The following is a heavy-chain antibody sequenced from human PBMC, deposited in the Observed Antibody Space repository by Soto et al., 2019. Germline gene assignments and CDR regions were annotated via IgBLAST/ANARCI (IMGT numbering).Heavy chain of an antibody. J-gene: IGHJ4*02. D-gene: IGHD3-22*01. V-gene: IGHV1-69*12. Sequence: QVRLVQSGAEVKKTGSSVKVSCKASGTTFSNYAIGWVRQAPGQGLEWMGGIILPFGTPNYAQKFQGRVTITADESITTAFMELRGLRSDDTAVYFCVRGPDYEGYFDYWGQGTLVTVSS. CDR2: IILPFGTP. CDR1: GTTFSNYA. CDR3: VRGPDYEGYFDY.